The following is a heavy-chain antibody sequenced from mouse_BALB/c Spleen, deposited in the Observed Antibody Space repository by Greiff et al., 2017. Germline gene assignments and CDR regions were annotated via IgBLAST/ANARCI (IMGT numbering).Heavy chain of an antibody. V-gene: IGHV14-4*02. D-gene: IGHD2-4*01. CDR3: NAVITTAYYYAMDY. Sequence: EVQLQQSGAELVRSGASVKLSCTASGFNIKDYYMHWVKQRPEQGLEWIGWIDPENGDTEYAPKFQGKATMTADTSSNTAYLQLSSLTSEDTAVYYCNAVITTAYYYAMDYWGQGTSVTVSS. CDR1: GFNIKDYY. J-gene: IGHJ4*01. CDR2: IDPENGDT.